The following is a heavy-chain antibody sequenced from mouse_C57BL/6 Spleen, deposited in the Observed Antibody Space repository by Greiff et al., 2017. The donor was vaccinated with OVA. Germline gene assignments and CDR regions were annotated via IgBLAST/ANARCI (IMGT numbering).Heavy chain of an antibody. CDR2: IWSGGST. Sequence: VQLQQSGPGLVQPSQSLSITCTVSGFSLTSYGVHWVRQSPGKGLEWLGVIWSGGSTDYNAAFISRLSISKDNSKSQVFFKMNSLQADDTAIYYCARRGYDYEGFAYWGQGTLVTVSA. J-gene: IGHJ3*01. CDR1: GFSLTSYG. D-gene: IGHD2-4*01. CDR3: ARRGYDYEGFAY. V-gene: IGHV2-2*01.